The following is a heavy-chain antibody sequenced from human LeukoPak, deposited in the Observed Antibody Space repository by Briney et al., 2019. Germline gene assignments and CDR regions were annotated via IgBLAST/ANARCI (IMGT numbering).Heavy chain of an antibody. CDR3: TRDRGTYNWLDP. D-gene: IGHD1-26*01. CDR1: GYTFTGYY. J-gene: IGHJ5*02. V-gene: IGHV3-73*01. Sequence: ASVKVSCKASGYTFTGYYIHWVRQASGKGLEWVGLIDRPAKSYATAYGASVGGRFTISRDDSKNTAYLQMDSLKTEDTALYYCTRDRGTYNWLDPWGQGTLVTVSS. CDR2: IDRPAKSYAT.